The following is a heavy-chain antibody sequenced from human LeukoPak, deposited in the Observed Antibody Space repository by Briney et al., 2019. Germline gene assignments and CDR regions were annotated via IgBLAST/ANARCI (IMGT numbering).Heavy chain of an antibody. V-gene: IGHV1-18*01. J-gene: IGHJ4*02. CDR3: ARTVTTSSYYFGY. CDR2: ISGYDGNT. CDR1: GYTFTTYG. Sequence: ASVKVSCKASGYTFTTYGVSWVRQAPGQGLEWMGWISGYDGNTNYAQELRGRVTMTTDTSTSTAYMDLRSLRSDDTALYYCARTVTTSSYYFGYWGQGTLVTVSS. D-gene: IGHD4-17*01.